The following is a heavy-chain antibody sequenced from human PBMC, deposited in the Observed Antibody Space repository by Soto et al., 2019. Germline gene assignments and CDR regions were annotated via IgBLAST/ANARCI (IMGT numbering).Heavy chain of an antibody. CDR3: ARDLTAQLVLYWFDP. D-gene: IGHD6-13*01. CDR2: INAGNGNT. J-gene: IGHJ5*02. Sequence: QVQLVQSGAEVKKPGASVKVSCEASGYTFTSYAMHWVRQAPGQRLEWMGWINAGNGNTKYSQKFQGRVTITRDTSASTAYMELSSLRSEDTAVYYCARDLTAQLVLYWFDPWGQGTLVTVSS. V-gene: IGHV1-3*01. CDR1: GYTFTSYA.